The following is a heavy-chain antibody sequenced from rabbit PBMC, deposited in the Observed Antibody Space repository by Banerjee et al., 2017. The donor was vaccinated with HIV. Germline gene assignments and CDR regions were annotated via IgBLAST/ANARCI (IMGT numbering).Heavy chain of an antibody. J-gene: IGHJ4*01. V-gene: IGHV1S40*01. CDR1: GFSFNNNYV. CDR2: IYAGSGGST. D-gene: IGHD4-1*01. CDR3: ARDLAGVIGWNFNL. Sequence: QSLEESGGDLVKPEGSLTLTCTASGFSFNNNYVMCWVRQAPGKGLEWIACIYAGSGGSTYYASWAKGRFIISKTSSTTVTLQMTSLTAADTATYLCARDLAGVIGWNFNLWGPGTLVTVS.